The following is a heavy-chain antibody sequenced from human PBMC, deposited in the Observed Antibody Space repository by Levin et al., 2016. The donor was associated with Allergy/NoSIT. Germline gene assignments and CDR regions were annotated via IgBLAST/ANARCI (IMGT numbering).Heavy chain of an antibody. CDR3: ARDSRRNYFDY. Sequence: GGSLRLSCAASGFPFSDFYMSWIRQAPGRGLEWISSISRGADIMDYADSVKGRFIISRDNAKNLLFLQMESLTVEDTAVYYCARDSRRNYFDYWGQGTLVTVSS. CDR1: GFPFSDFY. V-gene: IGHV3-11*01. CDR2: ISRGADIM. J-gene: IGHJ4*02. D-gene: IGHD1-14*01.